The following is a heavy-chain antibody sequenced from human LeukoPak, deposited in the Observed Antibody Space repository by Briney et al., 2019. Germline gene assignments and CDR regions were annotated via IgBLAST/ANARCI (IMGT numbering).Heavy chain of an antibody. J-gene: IGHJ4*02. V-gene: IGHV3-21*01. Sequence: GGSLRLSCAASGFTFSSYSMSWVRQAPGKGLEWVSSICSSGSYIYYADSVKGRFTISADKAKNSPYLQMNSLRAEDTAFYYCARVTPSLLWFGEFFDYWGQGTLVTVSS. CDR2: ICSSGSYI. CDR1: GFTFSSYS. CDR3: ARVTPSLLWFGEFFDY. D-gene: IGHD3-10*01.